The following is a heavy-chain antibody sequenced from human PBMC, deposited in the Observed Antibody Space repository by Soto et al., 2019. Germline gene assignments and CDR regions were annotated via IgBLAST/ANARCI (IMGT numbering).Heavy chain of an antibody. D-gene: IGHD1-7*01. V-gene: IGHV4-31*03. CDR1: SGSISSGNYY. CDR3: ARDRAGTAFDY. Sequence: QVQLQESGPGLVKPSQTLSLTCTASSGSISSGNYYWSWIRQHPGKGLEWIGYIYYSGSTYYNPSLKSRVTISLDTSKNQFSLKLSSVTAADTAVYYCARDRAGTAFDYWGQGILVTVSS. CDR2: IYYSGST. J-gene: IGHJ4*02.